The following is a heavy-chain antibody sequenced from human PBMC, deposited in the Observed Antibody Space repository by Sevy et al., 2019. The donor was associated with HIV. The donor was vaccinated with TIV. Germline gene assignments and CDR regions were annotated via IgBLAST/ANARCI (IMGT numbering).Heavy chain of an antibody. V-gene: IGHV1-24*01. D-gene: IGHD2-15*01. CDR3: ATVGLRYYSGSSSYQGDWFDP. Sequence: ASVKVSCKASGYTLTKLSIHWVRQAPGKGLEWMGDFDSQDGETIYSQRFQGRVTMTVDTPTDTAYMDLSSLTSEDTAVYYCATVGLRYYSGSSSYQGDWFDPWGQGTLVTVSS. CDR2: FDSQDGET. J-gene: IGHJ5*02. CDR1: GYTLTKLS.